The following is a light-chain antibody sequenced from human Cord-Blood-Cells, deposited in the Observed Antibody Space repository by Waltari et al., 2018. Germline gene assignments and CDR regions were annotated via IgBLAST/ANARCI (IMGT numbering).Light chain of an antibody. V-gene: IGLV2-14*01. Sequence: QSALTHPASVSGSPGQSITISCTGTSIDVGRYNYVSWYQQHPGKAPKLMIYEVSNRPSGVSNRFSGSKSGNTASLTISGLQAEDEADYYCSSYTSSSTRVFGGGTKLTVL. CDR2: EVS. J-gene: IGLJ3*02. CDR3: SSYTSSSTRV. CDR1: SIDVGRYNY.